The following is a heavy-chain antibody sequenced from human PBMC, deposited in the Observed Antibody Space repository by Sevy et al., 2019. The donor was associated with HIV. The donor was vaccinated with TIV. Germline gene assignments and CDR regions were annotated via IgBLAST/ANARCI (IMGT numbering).Heavy chain of an antibody. CDR2: ISYDGSNK. Sequence: GGSLRRSCAASGFTFINHAMHWVRQAPGKGLEWVTVISYDGSNKYYADSVKGRFTISRDTSKGTVYLQMDSLRAEDTAVYYCARDLNSGYANYYYYGMDVWGQGPTVTVSS. CDR3: ARDLNSGYANYYYYGMDV. J-gene: IGHJ6*02. V-gene: IGHV3-30*04. D-gene: IGHD5-12*01. CDR1: GFTFINHA.